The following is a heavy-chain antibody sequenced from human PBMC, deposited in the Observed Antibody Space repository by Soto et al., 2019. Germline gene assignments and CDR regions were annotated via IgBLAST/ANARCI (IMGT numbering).Heavy chain of an antibody. D-gene: IGHD2-2*01. J-gene: IGHJ6*02. Sequence: GGSLRLSCAASGFTFSYYYMSWIRQAPGKGLEWVSYISSSGSTIYYADSVKGRFTISRDNAKNSLYLQMNSLRAEDTAVYYCASAQXVVPAAIPLPYYYGMDVWGQGTTVTVSS. V-gene: IGHV3-11*01. CDR3: ASAQXVVPAAIPLPYYYGMDV. CDR1: GFTFSYYY. CDR2: ISSSGSTI.